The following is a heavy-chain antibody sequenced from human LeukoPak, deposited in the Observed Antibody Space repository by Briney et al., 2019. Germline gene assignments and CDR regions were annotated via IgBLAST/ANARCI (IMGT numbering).Heavy chain of an antibody. Sequence: PGGSLRLSCAASGFTFSDYYMSWIRQAPGKGLEWVSYISSSGSTIYYADSVKGRFTTSRDNAKNSLYLQMNSLRAEDTAVYYCARCGARDYYDSSGYNNWFDPWGQGTLVTVSS. J-gene: IGHJ5*02. CDR2: ISSSGSTI. D-gene: IGHD3-22*01. CDR1: GFTFSDYY. V-gene: IGHV3-11*01. CDR3: ARCGARDYYDSSGYNNWFDP.